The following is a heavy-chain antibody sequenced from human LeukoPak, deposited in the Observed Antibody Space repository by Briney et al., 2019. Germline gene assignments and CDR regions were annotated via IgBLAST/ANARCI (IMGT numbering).Heavy chain of an antibody. D-gene: IGHD1-26*01. CDR1: GFTFSSSG. Sequence: GGSLRLSCAASGFTFSSSGMHWVRQAPGKGLEWLAVISNDGSNKYYADSVKGRFTISRDNPKNTLYLEMDSLRAEDTAVYYCAKRGGSYFDYWGQGTLVTVSS. J-gene: IGHJ4*02. CDR2: ISNDGSNK. CDR3: AKRGGSYFDY. V-gene: IGHV3-30*18.